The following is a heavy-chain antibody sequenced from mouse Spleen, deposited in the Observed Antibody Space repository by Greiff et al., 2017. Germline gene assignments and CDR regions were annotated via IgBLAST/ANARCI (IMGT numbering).Heavy chain of an antibody. CDR3: ARESRGLRYFDV. J-gene: IGHJ1*01. V-gene: IGHV1-50*01. Sequence: VQLQQPGAELVKPGASVKLSCKASGYTFTSYWMQWVKQRPGQGLEWIGEIDPSDSYTNYNQKFKGKATLTVDTSSSTAYMQLSSLTSEDSAVYYCARESRGLRYFDVWGAGTTVTVSS. CDR1: GYTFTSYW. D-gene: IGHD2-1*01. CDR2: IDPSDSYT.